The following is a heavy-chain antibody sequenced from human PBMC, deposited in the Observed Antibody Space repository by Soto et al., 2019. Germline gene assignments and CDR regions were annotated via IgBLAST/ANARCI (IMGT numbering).Heavy chain of an antibody. V-gene: IGHV1-18*01. CDR2: ISAYNGNT. Sequence: SVKAFSKAPAYTFTSYGISWVRQAPGQGLEWMGWISAYNGNTNYAQKLQGRVTMTTDTSTSTAYMELRSLRSDDTAVYYCASGDYDFWSGYYGMHVWGQGTTVTVSS. CDR1: AYTFTSYG. J-gene: IGHJ6*02. CDR3: ASGDYDFWSGYYGMHV. D-gene: IGHD3-3*01.